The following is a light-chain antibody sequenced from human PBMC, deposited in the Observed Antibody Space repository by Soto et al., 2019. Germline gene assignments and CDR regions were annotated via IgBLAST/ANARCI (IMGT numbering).Light chain of an antibody. CDR3: QQYNNWPRAT. V-gene: IGKV3-11*01. J-gene: IGKJ4*01. Sequence: EIVLTQSPATLSLSPGERATLSCRASQSVSSYLAWYQQKPGQAPRLLVYYAANRATGIPARFSGSGSGTDFTLTTSSVVPVDFGVYYCQQYNNWPRATFGGGTKVDIK. CDR2: YAA. CDR1: QSVSSY.